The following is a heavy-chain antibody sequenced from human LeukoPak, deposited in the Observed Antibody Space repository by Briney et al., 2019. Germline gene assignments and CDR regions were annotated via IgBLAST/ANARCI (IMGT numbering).Heavy chain of an antibody. V-gene: IGHV4-59*02. Sequence: SETLSLTCTVSGRSVSGYYWSWLRQPPGKGLEGLGYIHYSGSTKYNPSLKSRVTISVDTSKNQFSLKLSSVTAADTAIYYCARGGSKQWLVDDSWGQGTLVTVSS. CDR1: GRSVSGYY. D-gene: IGHD6-19*01. CDR2: IHYSGST. J-gene: IGHJ4*02. CDR3: ARGGSKQWLVDDS.